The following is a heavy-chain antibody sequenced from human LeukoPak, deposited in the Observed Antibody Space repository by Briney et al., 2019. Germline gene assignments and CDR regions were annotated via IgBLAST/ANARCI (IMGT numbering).Heavy chain of an antibody. CDR2: IYSGGNT. D-gene: IGHD3-10*01. CDR3: GGSGSWYFDY. Sequence: PGGSLRLSCAASGFTVSSNYMNWARQAPGKGLEWISIIYSGGNTYYADSVKGRFTISRDNSKNTLYLQMNSLRAEDTAVYCCGGSGSWYFDYWGRGTLVTVSS. CDR1: GFTVSSNY. J-gene: IGHJ4*02. V-gene: IGHV3-53*01.